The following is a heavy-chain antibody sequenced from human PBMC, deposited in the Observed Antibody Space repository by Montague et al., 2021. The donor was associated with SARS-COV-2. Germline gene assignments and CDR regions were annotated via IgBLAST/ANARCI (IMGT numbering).Heavy chain of an antibody. D-gene: IGHD5-24*01. V-gene: IGHV3-21*03. CDR3: VRDQSPMGFDY. CDR2: VSYSSTYI. J-gene: IGHJ4*02. Sequence: SLRLSCAASGFTLSNYNMSWIRQAPGKGLEWVSSVSYSSTYIYYADSVKGRFSISRDNAQNSLSLQMNNLRADDTAVYYCVRDQSPMGFDYWGQGTLVTVSS. CDR1: GFTLSNYN.